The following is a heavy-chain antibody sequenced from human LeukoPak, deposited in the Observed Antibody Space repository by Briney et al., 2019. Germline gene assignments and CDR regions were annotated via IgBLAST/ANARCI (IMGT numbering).Heavy chain of an antibody. CDR3: ARGGLRMTGTPQDFDY. V-gene: IGHV3-48*04. D-gene: IGHD1-20*01. Sequence: GGSLRLSCAASGFTFSSYSMNCVRQAPGKGLEWVSYISSSSSTIYYADSVKGRFTISRDNAKNSLYLQMNSLRAEDTAVYYCARGGLRMTGTPQDFDYWGQGTLVTVSS. J-gene: IGHJ4*02. CDR1: GFTFSSYS. CDR2: ISSSSSTI.